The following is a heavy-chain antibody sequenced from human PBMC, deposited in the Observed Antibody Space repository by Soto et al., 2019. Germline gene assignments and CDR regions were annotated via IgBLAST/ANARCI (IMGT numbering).Heavy chain of an antibody. CDR1: GFTFSSYA. D-gene: IGHD3-3*01. Sequence: GGSLRLSCAASGFTFSSYAMSWVRQAPGKGLEWVSAISGSGGSTYYADSVKGRFTISRDNSKNTLYLQMNSLRAEDTAVYYCAKLSGYSPSRYDFWSGYPIDYWGQGTLVTVSS. CDR2: ISGSGGST. V-gene: IGHV3-23*01. J-gene: IGHJ4*02. CDR3: AKLSGYSPSRYDFWSGYPIDY.